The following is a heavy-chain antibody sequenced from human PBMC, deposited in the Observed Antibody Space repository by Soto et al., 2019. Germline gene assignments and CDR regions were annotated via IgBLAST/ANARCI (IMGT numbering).Heavy chain of an antibody. CDR2: IYYSGST. D-gene: IGHD3-22*01. J-gene: IGHJ4*02. V-gene: IGHV4-61*01. CDR1: GGSVSSGSYY. CDR3: ARRSDYYDSSGYYYGDLPFDY. Sequence: SETLSLTCTVSGGSVSSGSYYWSWIRQPPGKGLEWIGYIYYSGSTNYNPSLKSRVTISVDTSKNQFSLKLSSVTAADTAVYYCARRSDYYDSSGYYYGDLPFDYWGQGTLVTVSS.